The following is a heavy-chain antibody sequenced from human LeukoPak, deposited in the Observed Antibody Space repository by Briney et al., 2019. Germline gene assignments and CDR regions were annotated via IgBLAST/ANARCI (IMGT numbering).Heavy chain of an antibody. Sequence: PGGSLRLSCAASGFIFSSYGMHWVRQAPGKGVEWVAFIRDDGSNTYYADSVKGRFTISRDNSKNTLYLQMTSLRIEDTAVYFCAKVFVLMRGTPENWFDPWGQGTLVTVSS. V-gene: IGHV3-30*02. CDR3: AKVFVLMRGTPENWFDP. J-gene: IGHJ5*02. CDR2: IRDDGSNT. D-gene: IGHD1-14*01. CDR1: GFIFSSYG.